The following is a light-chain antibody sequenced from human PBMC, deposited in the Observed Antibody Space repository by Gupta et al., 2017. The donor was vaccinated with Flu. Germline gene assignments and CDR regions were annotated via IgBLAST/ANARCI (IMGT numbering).Light chain of an antibody. CDR3: QHCDVSAWT. J-gene: IGKJ1*01. CDR2: GAS. Sequence: EILLTQSPGTLSLSPGERATLSCTARQSVSGICFSWYQQRPGQAPRLLIYGASSRAIGIPERFSGSGSGTDFTLTISRLEPEDFAVYHCQHCDVSAWTFGQGTKV. CDR1: QSVSGIC. V-gene: IGKV3-20*01.